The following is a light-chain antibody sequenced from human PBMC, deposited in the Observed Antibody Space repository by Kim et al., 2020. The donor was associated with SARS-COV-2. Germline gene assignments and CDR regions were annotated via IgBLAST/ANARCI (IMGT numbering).Light chain of an antibody. CDR3: QQRSNWWT. V-gene: IGKV3-11*01. CDR2: DAS. CDR1: QSVGSY. J-gene: IGKJ1*01. Sequence: EIVLTQSPATLSLSPGETVTLSCRASQSVGSYLDWYQHKPGQAPRLLISDASNRATGVPARFSGSGSGTDFTLTISSLEPEDFAVYYCQQRSNWWTFGQGTKVDIK.